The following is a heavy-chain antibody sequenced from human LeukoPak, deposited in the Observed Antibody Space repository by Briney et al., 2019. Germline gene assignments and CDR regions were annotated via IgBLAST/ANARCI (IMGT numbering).Heavy chain of an antibody. CDR3: AKLLGWYYDSSGSYYFDY. Sequence: GGSLRLSCAASGFTFSSYGMHWVRQAPGKGLEWVAVISYDGSNKYYADSVKGRFTISRDNSKNTLYLEMNSLRAEDTAVYYCAKLLGWYYDSSGSYYFDYWGQGTLVTVSS. D-gene: IGHD3-22*01. CDR2: ISYDGSNK. J-gene: IGHJ4*02. CDR1: GFTFSSYG. V-gene: IGHV3-30*18.